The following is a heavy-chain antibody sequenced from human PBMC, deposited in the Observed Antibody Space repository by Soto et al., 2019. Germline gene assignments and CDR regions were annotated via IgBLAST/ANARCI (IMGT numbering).Heavy chain of an antibody. CDR2: INTNTGNP. CDR3: AREGIVVVPAAIPEHYYYYYYGMDV. V-gene: IGHV7-4-1*01. D-gene: IGHD2-2*02. CDR1: GYTFTSYA. J-gene: IGHJ6*02. Sequence: ASVKVSCKASGYTFTSYAMNWVRQAPGQGLEWMGWINTNTGNPTYAQGLTGRFVFSLDTSVSTAYLQICSLKAEDTAVYYCAREGIVVVPAAIPEHYYYYYYGMDVWGQGTTVTVSS.